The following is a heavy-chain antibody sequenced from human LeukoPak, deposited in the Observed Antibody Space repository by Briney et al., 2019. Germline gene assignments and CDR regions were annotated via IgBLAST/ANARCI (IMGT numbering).Heavy chain of an antibody. V-gene: IGHV4-4*07. CDR1: VGSICTSY. CDR3: MKGPGRGYTFEY. J-gene: IGHJ4*02. D-gene: IGHD3-22*01. Sequence: SETLSLTCAVPVGSICTSYCSWVRQPPGKGLEWIGYISTGGDINYNPSLRSRATMSIDTSKNQLSLTLTSVTAADTAVYFCMKGPGRGYTFEYWGQGSLVTVSS. CDR2: ISTGGDI.